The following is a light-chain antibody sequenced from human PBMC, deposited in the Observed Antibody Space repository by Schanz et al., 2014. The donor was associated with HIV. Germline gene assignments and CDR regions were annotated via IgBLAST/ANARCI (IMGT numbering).Light chain of an antibody. J-gene: IGLJ3*02. CDR1: SGDVGSYNL. CDR2: EVT. V-gene: IGLV2-23*02. CDR3: CSYAGYNTFDNWV. Sequence: QSALTQPASVSGSPGQSISISCTGTSGDVGSYNLVSWYQQHPGKAPKLMIYEVTKRPSGVSNRFSGSKSGNTASLTISGLQAEDEGDYYCCSYAGYNTFDNWVFGGGTKLTVL.